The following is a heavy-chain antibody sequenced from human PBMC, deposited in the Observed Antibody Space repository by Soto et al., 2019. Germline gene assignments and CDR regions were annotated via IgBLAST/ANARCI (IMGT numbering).Heavy chain of an antibody. CDR3: AKKVNSGSGSQFFDY. D-gene: IGHD3-10*01. V-gene: IGHV3-23*01. CDR2: FRSGGDDDTT. CDR1: GFTFSSYS. Sequence: GGSLRLSCAASGFTFSSYSMSWVRQAPGKGLEWVSGFRSGGDDDTTYYADSVRGRFTISRGNSKNTLFLQMNSLRAEDTAIYYCAKKVNSGSGSQFFDYWGQGTLVTVSS. J-gene: IGHJ4*02.